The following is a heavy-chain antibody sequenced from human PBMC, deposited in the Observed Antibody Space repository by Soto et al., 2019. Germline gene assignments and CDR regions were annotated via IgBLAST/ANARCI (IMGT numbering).Heavy chain of an antibody. CDR2: IYSSGST. Sequence: SETLSLTCTVSGGSINNNYWSWIRQPPGKGLEWIGYIYSSGSTKYNPSLKSRVTISLDTSKNQFSLKLSSVTAADTAVYYYARGYTSHDYWGQGTLVTVSS. D-gene: IGHD2-2*01. CDR1: GGSINNNY. CDR3: ARGYTSHDY. V-gene: IGHV4-59*01. J-gene: IGHJ4*02.